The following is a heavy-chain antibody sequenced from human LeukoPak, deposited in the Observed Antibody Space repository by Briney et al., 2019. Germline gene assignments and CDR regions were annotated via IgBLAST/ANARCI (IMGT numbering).Heavy chain of an antibody. CDR3: ARGRPTGYSYGILDY. J-gene: IGHJ4*02. CDR2: IWYDGSNK. CDR1: GFTFSSYG. D-gene: IGHD5-18*01. Sequence: PGGSLRLSCAASGFTFSSYGMHWVRQAPGKGLEWVAVIWYDGSNKYYADSVKGRFTVSRDNSKNTLYLQMNSLRAEDTAVYYCARGRPTGYSYGILDYWGQGTLATVSS. V-gene: IGHV3-33*08.